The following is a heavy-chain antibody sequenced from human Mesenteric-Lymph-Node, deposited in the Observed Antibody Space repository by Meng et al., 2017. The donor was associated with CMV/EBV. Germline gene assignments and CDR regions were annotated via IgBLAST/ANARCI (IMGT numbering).Heavy chain of an antibody. J-gene: IGHJ4*02. CDR3: AREVGSGWRYFDS. CDR1: GFTISNYD. D-gene: IGHD6-19*01. CDR2: ISSPNSYI. Sequence: GESLKISCAASGFTISNYDMNWVRQAPGKGLEWVSSISSPNSYIYYADSVKGRFTISRDNAKNSLFLQMNSLRAEDTAVYFCAREVGSGWRYFDSWGQVTPVTVSS. V-gene: IGHV3-21*01.